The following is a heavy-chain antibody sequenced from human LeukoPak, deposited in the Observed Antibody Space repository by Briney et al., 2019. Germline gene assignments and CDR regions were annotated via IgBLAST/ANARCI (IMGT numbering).Heavy chain of an antibody. CDR3: ARDPDSSPSLDY. D-gene: IGHD6-6*01. CDR1: GFTFSSYG. V-gene: IGHV3-33*01. J-gene: IGHJ4*02. Sequence: LTGGSLRLSCAASGFTFSSYGMHWVRQAPGKGLEWVAVIWYDGSNKYYADSVKGRFTISRDNSKNTLYLQMNSLRPEDTAVYYCARDPDSSPSLDYWGQGTLVTVSS. CDR2: IWYDGSNK.